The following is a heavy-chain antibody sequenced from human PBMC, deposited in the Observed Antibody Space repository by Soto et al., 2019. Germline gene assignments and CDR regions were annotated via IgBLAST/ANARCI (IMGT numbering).Heavy chain of an antibody. V-gene: IGHV2-5*01. CDR2: IYWNDDK. CDR1: WFSLSTSGVG. Sequence: SGPTLVNPTQTLTLTCTFSWFSLSTSGVGVGWIRQPPGKALEWLALIYWNDDKRYSPSLKSRLTITKDTSKNQVVLTMTNMDPVDTATYYCAHLDYGDFYYYYGMDVWGQGTTVTVSS. J-gene: IGHJ6*02. CDR3: AHLDYGDFYYYYGMDV. D-gene: IGHD4-17*01.